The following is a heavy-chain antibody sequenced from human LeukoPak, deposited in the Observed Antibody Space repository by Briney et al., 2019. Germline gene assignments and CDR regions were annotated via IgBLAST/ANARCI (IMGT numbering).Heavy chain of an antibody. CDR2: VYYSGSS. CDR3: ARDAESDTGDFLYFDY. CDR1: GDSITSNSFY. J-gene: IGHJ4*02. Sequence: SETLSLTCTVSGDSITSNSFYWGWIRQPPGKGLEWIGSVYYSGSSYSNPSLKSRVTISVGTPKNQFSLKVTSVTAADTAVYYCARDAESDTGDFLYFDYWGQGTLVTVSS. V-gene: IGHV4-39*07. D-gene: IGHD4-17*01.